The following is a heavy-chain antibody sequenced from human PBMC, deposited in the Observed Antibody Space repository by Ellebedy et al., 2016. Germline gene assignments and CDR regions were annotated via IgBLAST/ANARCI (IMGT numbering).Heavy chain of an antibody. D-gene: IGHD2-15*01. CDR2: ISGSSATT. CDR1: GFSFSSYA. Sequence: GESLKISXAASGFSFSSYAMNWVRQAPGKGLEWVSIISGSSATTYYADSVKGRFTISRDNSKNTVYLQMNSLRAEDTAVYYCAKDLWGGGSCYDYWGQGTLVTVSS. V-gene: IGHV3-23*01. CDR3: AKDLWGGGSCYDY. J-gene: IGHJ4*02.